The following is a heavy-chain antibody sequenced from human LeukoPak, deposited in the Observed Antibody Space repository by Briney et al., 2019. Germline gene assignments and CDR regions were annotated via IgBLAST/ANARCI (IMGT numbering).Heavy chain of an antibody. V-gene: IGHV4-4*07. CDR2: IYTSGST. Sequence: SETLSLTCAVYGGSFSGYYWSWIRQPAGNGLEWIGRIYTSGSTNYNPSLKSRVTMSVDTSKNQFSLKLSSVTAADTAVYYCARDASALYYYGSGSYPYFDYWGQGTLVTVSS. CDR1: GGSFSGYY. J-gene: IGHJ4*02. CDR3: ARDASALYYYGSGSYPYFDY. D-gene: IGHD3-10*01.